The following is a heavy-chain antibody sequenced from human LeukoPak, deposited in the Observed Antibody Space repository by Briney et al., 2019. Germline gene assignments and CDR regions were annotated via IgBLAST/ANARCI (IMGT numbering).Heavy chain of an antibody. CDR3: ARHGGGGSGGNSGFDY. V-gene: IGHV5-51*01. J-gene: IGHJ4*02. CDR2: IYPGDSDT. CDR1: GYNFINCL. Sequence: GESLQISCEGSGYNFINCLIGWVRQMPGKGLEWMGIIYPGDSDTRYGPSFQGQVTISADKSISTAYLQWSSLKASDTAMYYCARHGGGGSGGNSGFDYWGQGTLVTVSS. D-gene: IGHD4-23*01.